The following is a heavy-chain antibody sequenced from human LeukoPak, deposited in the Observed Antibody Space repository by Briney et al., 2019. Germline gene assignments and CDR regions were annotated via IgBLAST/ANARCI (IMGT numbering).Heavy chain of an antibody. CDR3: ARGGIPPEALGGTFDI. D-gene: IGHD2-15*01. Sequence: TGRSLRLSCAASGFTFSSYAMHWVRQAPGKGLEWVAVISYDGSNKYYADSVKGRFTISRDNAKNTLYLQMNSLRAEDTAVYYCARGGIPPEALGGTFDIWGQGTMVTVSS. V-gene: IGHV3-30-3*01. CDR1: GFTFSSYA. J-gene: IGHJ3*02. CDR2: ISYDGSNK.